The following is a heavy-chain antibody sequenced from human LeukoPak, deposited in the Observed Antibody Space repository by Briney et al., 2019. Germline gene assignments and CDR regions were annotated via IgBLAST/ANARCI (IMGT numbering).Heavy chain of an antibody. V-gene: IGHV4-34*01. Sequence: PSETLSLTCAVYGGSFSGYYWSWIRQPPGKGLEWIGEINHSGSTNYNPSLKSRVTISVDTSKNQFSLKLSSVTAADTAVYYCAGRGWPYYFDYWGQGTLVTVSS. CDR3: AGRGWPYYFDY. CDR2: INHSGST. CDR1: GGSFSGYY. J-gene: IGHJ4*02. D-gene: IGHD6-19*01.